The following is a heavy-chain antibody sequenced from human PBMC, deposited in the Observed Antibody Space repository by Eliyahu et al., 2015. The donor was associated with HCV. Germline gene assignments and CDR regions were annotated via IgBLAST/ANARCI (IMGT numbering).Heavy chain of an antibody. D-gene: IGHD2-2*01. CDR3: AKRGDVVAPDAVFDMDV. J-gene: IGHJ6*02. Sequence: EVQLLESGGGLVQPGGSLRLSCAASGFTFSNYAMTWVRQAPGKGLEWVSGISSTGGTTYYGDSVRGRFTISRDNSRNTLFLQMNSLRAEDTAVYYCAKRGDVVAPDAVFDMDVWGQGTTVTVSS. V-gene: IGHV3-23*01. CDR1: GFTFSNYA. CDR2: ISSTGGTT.